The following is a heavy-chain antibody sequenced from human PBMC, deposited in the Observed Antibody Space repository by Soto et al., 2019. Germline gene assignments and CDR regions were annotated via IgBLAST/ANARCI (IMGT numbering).Heavy chain of an antibody. D-gene: IGHD6-19*01. CDR3: AKDRRQWLVNY. CDR2: ISGSGGST. CDR1: GFTFSSYA. V-gene: IGHV3-23*01. J-gene: IGHJ4*02. Sequence: GESLKISCAASGFTFSSYAMSWVRQAPGKGLEWVSAISGSGGSTYYADSVKGRFTISRDNSKNTLYLQMNSLRAEDTAVYYCAKDRRQWLVNYWGQGTLVTVSS.